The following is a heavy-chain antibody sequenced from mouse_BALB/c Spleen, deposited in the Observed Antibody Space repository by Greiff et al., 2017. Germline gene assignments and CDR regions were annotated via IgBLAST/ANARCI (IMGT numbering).Heavy chain of an antibody. D-gene: IGHD2-1*01. Sequence: VQLQQPGAELVKPGASVKLSCKASGYTFTSYWMHWVKQRPGQGLEWIGEINPSNGRTNYNEKFKSKATLTVDKSSSTAYMQLSSLTSEDSAVYYCANGNYRAMDYWGQGTSVTVSA. J-gene: IGHJ4*01. CDR2: INPSNGRT. CDR1: GYTFTSYW. V-gene: IGHV1S81*02. CDR3: ANGNYRAMDY.